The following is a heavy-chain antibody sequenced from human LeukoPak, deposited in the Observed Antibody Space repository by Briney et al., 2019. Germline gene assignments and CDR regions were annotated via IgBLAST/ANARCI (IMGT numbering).Heavy chain of an antibody. D-gene: IGHD2-15*01. CDR3: VKKIGSAPTPFDY. CDR1: GFTFSSYA. CDR2: ISGSGGST. V-gene: IGHV3-23*01. J-gene: IGHJ4*02. Sequence: GGSLRLSCAASGFTFSSYAMSWVRQAPGKGLEWVTAISGSGGSTYYADSVKGRFTISRDNSKNTLYLQMNSLRAEDTAMYYCVKKIGSAPTPFDYWGQGTLVTVSS.